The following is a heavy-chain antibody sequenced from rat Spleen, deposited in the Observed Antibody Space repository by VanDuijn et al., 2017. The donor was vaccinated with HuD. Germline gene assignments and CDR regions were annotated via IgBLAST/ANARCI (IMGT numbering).Heavy chain of an antibody. Sequence: QVQLKESGPGLVQPSQTLSLTCTVSGLSLTSNSVSWIRQPPGKGLEWMGILWSNGGTDYNSAFKSRLSINRDTSKSQVFLKMNSLQTEDTAMYFCARVYYDGTPGDYWGQGVMVTVSS. D-gene: IGHD1-12*02. V-gene: IGHV2-47*01. CDR1: GLSLTSNS. J-gene: IGHJ2*01. CDR3: ARVYYDGTPGDY. CDR2: LWSNGGT.